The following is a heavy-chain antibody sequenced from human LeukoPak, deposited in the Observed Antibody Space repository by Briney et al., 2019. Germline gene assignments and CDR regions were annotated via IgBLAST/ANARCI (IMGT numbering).Heavy chain of an antibody. J-gene: IGHJ4*02. V-gene: IGHV4-59*01. CDR1: GGSINNYY. D-gene: IGHD4-11*01. Sequence: SETLSLTSTVSGGSINNYYWTWIRQPPGKGLEWIAYIFYSGSTNYNPSLKSRVTISVDTSKNRFSLKLNSVTAADTAVYYCARLRGNYFPDYWGQGTLVTVSS. CDR2: IFYSGST. CDR3: ARLRGNYFPDY.